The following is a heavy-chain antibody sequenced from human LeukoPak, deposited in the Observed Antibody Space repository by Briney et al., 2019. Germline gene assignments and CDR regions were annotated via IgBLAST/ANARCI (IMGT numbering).Heavy chain of an antibody. CDR2: ISSSSSTI. V-gene: IGHV3-48*01. D-gene: IGHD5-24*01. J-gene: IGHJ4*02. CDR3: ARDYGWLQSEKFDY. Sequence: GGSLRLSCAASGFTFSSYWMSWVRQAPGKGLEWVSYISSSSSTIYYADSVKGRFTISRDNAKNSLYLQMNSLRAEDTAVYYCARDYGWLQSEKFDYWGQGTLVTVSS. CDR1: GFTFSSYW.